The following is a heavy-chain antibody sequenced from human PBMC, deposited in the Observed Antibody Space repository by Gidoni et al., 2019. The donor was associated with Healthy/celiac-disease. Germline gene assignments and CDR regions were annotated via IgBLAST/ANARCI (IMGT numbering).Heavy chain of an antibody. CDR1: GFTFSRYA. Sequence: EVQLLESGRGLVQPGGSLRLSCAAPGFTFSRYAMSWVRQAPGKGLEWVSATSGSGGSTYYADSVKGRFTISRDNSKNTLYLQMNSLRAEDTAVYYCARRYCSSTSCYTGWFDPWGQGTLVTVSS. D-gene: IGHD2-2*02. CDR2: TSGSGGST. J-gene: IGHJ5*02. V-gene: IGHV3-23*01. CDR3: ARRYCSSTSCYTGWFDP.